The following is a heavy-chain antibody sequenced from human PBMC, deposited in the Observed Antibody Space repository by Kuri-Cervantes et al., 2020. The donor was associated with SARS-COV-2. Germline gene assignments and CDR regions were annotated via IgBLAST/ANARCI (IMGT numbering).Heavy chain of an antibody. D-gene: IGHD6-6*01. CDR3: ARGGLGGQLVDGMDV. CDR2: ISSSSSYI. CDR1: GFTFSSYS. Sequence: GESLKISCAASGFTFSSYSMNWVRQAPGKGLEWVSSISSSSSYIYYADSVKGRITISRDNAKNSLYLQMNSLRAEDTAVYYCARGGLGGQLVDGMDVWGQGTTVTVSS. V-gene: IGHV3-21*01. J-gene: IGHJ6*02.